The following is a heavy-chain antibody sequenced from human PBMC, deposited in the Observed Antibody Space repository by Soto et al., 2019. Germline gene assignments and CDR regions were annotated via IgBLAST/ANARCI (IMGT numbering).Heavy chain of an antibody. Sequence: VASVKVSCKTTGYTFTDYYMHWVRHAPGQGLEWMGWINPNSGGPISAQKFQGRVTMTRDTSISTAYLELSRLRSDDTAVYSCARGGTTSLDYWGQGTQGTVSS. V-gene: IGHV1-2*02. CDR1: GYTFTDYY. CDR2: INPNSGGP. J-gene: IGHJ4*02. D-gene: IGHD1-1*01. CDR3: ARGGTTSLDY.